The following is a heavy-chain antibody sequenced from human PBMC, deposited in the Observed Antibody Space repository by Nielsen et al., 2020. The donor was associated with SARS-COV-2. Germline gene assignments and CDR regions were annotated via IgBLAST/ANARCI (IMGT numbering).Heavy chain of an antibody. CDR3: ARDNVLRFLEWSNGFDY. V-gene: IGHV1-46*01. CDR2: INPSGGST. CDR1: GYTFTSYY. J-gene: IGHJ4*02. Sequence: ASVKVSCKASGYTFTSYYMHWVRQAPGQGLEWMGIINPSGGSTSYAQKFQGRVTMTRDTSTSTVYMELSSLRSEDTAVYYCARDNVLRFLEWSNGFDYWGQGTLVTVSS. D-gene: IGHD3-3*01.